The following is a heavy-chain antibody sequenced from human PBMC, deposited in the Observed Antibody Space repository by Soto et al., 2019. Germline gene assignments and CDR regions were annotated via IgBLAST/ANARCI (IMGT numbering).Heavy chain of an antibody. CDR3: AKYSRTEHRGES. J-gene: IGHJ4*02. D-gene: IGHD3-10*01. V-gene: IGHV3-23*01. CDR2: VSNGGDYT. Sequence: EDHLLESGGGLVQPGGSLRLSCAASGFTFGIYHMAWVRQAPGKGLEWVSAVSNGGDYTFYIDSVRGRFTVSRDNFNSRLYLQMNALRADDSAIYYCAKYSRTEHRGESWGQGTLVTVSS. CDR1: GFTFGIYH.